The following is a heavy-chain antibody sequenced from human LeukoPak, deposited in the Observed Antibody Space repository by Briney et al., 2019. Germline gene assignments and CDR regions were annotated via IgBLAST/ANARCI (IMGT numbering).Heavy chain of an antibody. V-gene: IGHV3-23*01. CDR1: GFTFSNVW. Sequence: PGGSLRLSCATSGFTFSNVWMSWVRQAPGKGLEWVSAIGGSSGFTFYADSVKGRFTISRDNSKNTLYLQMNSLRAEDTAVYFCAKSQDGGRLFHFDYWGQGTLVTVSS. CDR3: AKSQDGGRLFHFDY. CDR2: IGGSSGFT. D-gene: IGHD1-26*01. J-gene: IGHJ4*02.